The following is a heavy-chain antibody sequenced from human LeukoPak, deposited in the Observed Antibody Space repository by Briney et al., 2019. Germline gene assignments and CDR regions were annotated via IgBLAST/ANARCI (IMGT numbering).Heavy chain of an antibody. V-gene: IGHV1-69*04. CDR2: IIPILGIA. D-gene: IGHD1-1*01. CDR1: GGTFSSYA. CDR3: ARLRTTGTTGYAFDI. Sequence: ASVKVSCTASGGTFSSYANSWVRQAPGQGLEWMGRIIPILGIANYAQKFQGRVTITADKSTSTAYMELSSLRSEDTAVYYCARLRTTGTTGYAFDIWGQGTMVTVSS. J-gene: IGHJ3*02.